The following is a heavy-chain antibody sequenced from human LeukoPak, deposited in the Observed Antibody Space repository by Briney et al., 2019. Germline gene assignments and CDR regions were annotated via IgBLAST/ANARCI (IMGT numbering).Heavy chain of an antibody. D-gene: IGHD3-3*02. CDR1: GGSISSYY. CDR2: IYYSGNT. J-gene: IGHJ4*02. V-gene: IGHV4-59*12. CDR3: ARDSMRSYLDY. Sequence: PSETLSLTCTVSGGSISSYYWSWIRQPPGKGLEWIGYIYYSGNTFYNPSLKSRVTLSVDTSKNQFSLNLSSVTAADTAVYFCARDSMRSYLDYWGQGALVTVSS.